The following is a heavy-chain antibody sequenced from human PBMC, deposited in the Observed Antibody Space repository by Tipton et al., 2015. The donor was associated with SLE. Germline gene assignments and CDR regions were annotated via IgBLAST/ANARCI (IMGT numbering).Heavy chain of an antibody. CDR3: AKDFEDYYDTSGSYLDC. D-gene: IGHD3-22*01. V-gene: IGHV3-7*03. CDR2: INQDGSEQ. Sequence: SLRLSCAASRLSISNNWMSWVRQAPGKGLEWVAHINQDGSEQYYVDSVKGRFTIYRDNAKSSLYLQMNSLRAEDTALYYCAKDFEDYYDTSGSYLDCWGQGALVTVSS. J-gene: IGHJ4*02. CDR1: RLSISNNW.